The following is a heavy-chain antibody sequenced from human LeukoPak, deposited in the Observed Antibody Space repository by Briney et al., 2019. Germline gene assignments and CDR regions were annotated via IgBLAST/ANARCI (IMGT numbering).Heavy chain of an antibody. CDR2: INPNSGGT. V-gene: IGHV1-2*04. D-gene: IGHD2-2*01. Sequence: ASVKVSCKASGYTFTGYYMHWVRQAPGQGLEWMGWINPNSGGTNYAQKFQGWVTMTRDTSISTAYMELSRLRSDDTAVYYCARGSLIVVVPAAYYYYYGMDVWGQGTTVTVSS. CDR1: GYTFTGYY. CDR3: ARGSLIVVVPAAYYYYYGMDV. J-gene: IGHJ6*02.